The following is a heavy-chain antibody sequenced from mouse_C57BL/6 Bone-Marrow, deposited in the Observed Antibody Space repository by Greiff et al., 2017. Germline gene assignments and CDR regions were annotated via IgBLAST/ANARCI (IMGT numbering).Heavy chain of an antibody. Sequence: EVKLVESGGGLVKPGGSLKLSCAASGFTFSDYGMHWVRQAPEKGLEWVAYISSGSSTIYYADTVKGRFTISRDNAKNTLFLQMTSLRSEDTAMYYCANGNYRAYAMDYWGQGTSVTVSS. V-gene: IGHV5-17*01. D-gene: IGHD2-1*01. CDR1: GFTFSDYG. CDR3: ANGNYRAYAMDY. J-gene: IGHJ4*01. CDR2: ISSGSSTI.